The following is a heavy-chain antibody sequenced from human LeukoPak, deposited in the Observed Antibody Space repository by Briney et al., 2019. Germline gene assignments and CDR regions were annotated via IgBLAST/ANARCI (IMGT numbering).Heavy chain of an antibody. CDR3: ARANFLYCSSTTCLFDY. CDR2: IIPIFGTA. Sequence: SVKVSCKASGGTFSSYAISWVRQAPGQGLEWMGGIIPIFGTANYAQKFQGRVTMTRDTSISTAHMEVSRLRSDDTAVYYCARANFLYCSSTTCLFDYWGQGTLVTVSS. J-gene: IGHJ4*02. D-gene: IGHD2-2*01. V-gene: IGHV1-69*05. CDR1: GGTFSSYA.